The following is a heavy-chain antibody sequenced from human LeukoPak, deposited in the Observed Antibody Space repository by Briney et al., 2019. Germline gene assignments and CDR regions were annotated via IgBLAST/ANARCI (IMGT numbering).Heavy chain of an antibody. V-gene: IGHV1-69*05. CDR1: GGTFSSYA. CDR3: ARDRYCSSTSCYHWFDP. CDR2: IIPIFGTA. J-gene: IGHJ5*02. D-gene: IGHD2-2*01. Sequence: GASVKVSCKASGGTFSSYAISWVRQAPGQGLEWMGGIIPIFGTANYAQKFQGRVTITTDESTSTAYMELSSLRSEDTAVYYCARDRYCSSTSCYHWFDPWGQGTLVPVSS.